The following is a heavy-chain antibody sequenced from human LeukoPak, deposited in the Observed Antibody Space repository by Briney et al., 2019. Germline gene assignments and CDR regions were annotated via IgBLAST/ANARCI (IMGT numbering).Heavy chain of an antibody. V-gene: IGHV1-69*04. Sequence: GASVKVSCKASGGTFSSYAISWVRQAPGQGLEWMGRIIPILGIANYAQKFQGRVTITADKSTSTAYMELSSLRSEDTAVYYSARVSEMATILYYYGMDVWGQGTTVTVSS. D-gene: IGHD5-24*01. CDR2: IIPILGIA. J-gene: IGHJ6*02. CDR1: GGTFSSYA. CDR3: ARVSEMATILYYYGMDV.